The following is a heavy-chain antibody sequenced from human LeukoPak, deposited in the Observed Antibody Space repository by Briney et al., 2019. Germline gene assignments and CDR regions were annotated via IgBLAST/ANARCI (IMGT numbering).Heavy chain of an antibody. CDR3: ARYSSPDAFHI. Sequence: GGSLRLSCAASGFTFSSYEMNWVRQAPGKGLEWVSYISSSASTIYYADSVKGRFTISRDNAKNSLYLQMNSLRAEDTAVYYCARYSSPDAFHIWGQGTMVTVSS. CDR1: GFTFSSYE. D-gene: IGHD6-13*01. J-gene: IGHJ3*02. V-gene: IGHV3-48*03. CDR2: ISSSASTI.